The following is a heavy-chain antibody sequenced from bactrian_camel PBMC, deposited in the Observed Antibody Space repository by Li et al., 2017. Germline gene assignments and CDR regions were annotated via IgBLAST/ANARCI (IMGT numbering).Heavy chain of an antibody. CDR1: GDGFTGGC. Sequence: DVQLVESGGGLVQADGSLRLSCVASGDGFTGGCMGWFRQAPGKEREGLAGIRTLDGDSWYADSVKGRFTISKDNARKTVYLQMNSLKSEDTAAYYCALGSSRQATMTARGKGTQVTVS. V-gene: IGHV3S66*01. CDR2: IRTLDGDS. J-gene: IGHJ4*01. D-gene: IGHD3*01.